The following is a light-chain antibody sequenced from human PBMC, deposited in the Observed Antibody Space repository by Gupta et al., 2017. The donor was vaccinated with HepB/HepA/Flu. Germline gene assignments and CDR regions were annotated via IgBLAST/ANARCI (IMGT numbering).Light chain of an antibody. CDR1: KLGDKY. J-gene: IGLJ2*01. CDR3: QAWDSSTVV. CDR2: QDT. V-gene: IGLV3-1*01. Sequence: SYELTQPPSVSVSPGQTASITCSGDKLGDKYACWYQQKPGQSPVLVISQDTKRPSGIPERFSGSNSGNTATLTISGTQATDEADYFCQAWDSSTVVFGGGTKLTVL.